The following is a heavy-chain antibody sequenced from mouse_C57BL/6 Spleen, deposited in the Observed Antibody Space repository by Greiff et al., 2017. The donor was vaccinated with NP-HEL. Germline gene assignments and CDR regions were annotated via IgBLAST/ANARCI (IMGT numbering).Heavy chain of an antibody. Sequence: QVQLQQPGAELVKPGASVKLSCKASGYTFTSYWMHWVKQRPGQGLEWIGMIHPNSGSTNYNEKFKSKATLTVDKSSSTAYMQLSSLTSEDSAVYYCARSLTGTRDYFDYWGKGTTLTVSS. J-gene: IGHJ2*01. V-gene: IGHV1-64*01. CDR1: GYTFTSYW. CDR3: ARSLTGTRDYFDY. D-gene: IGHD4-1*01. CDR2: IHPNSGST.